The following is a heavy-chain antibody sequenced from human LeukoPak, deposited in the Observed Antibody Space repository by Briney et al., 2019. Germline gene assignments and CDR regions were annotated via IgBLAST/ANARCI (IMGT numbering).Heavy chain of an antibody. V-gene: IGHV3-15*01. D-gene: IGHD5-18*01. CDR2: IKSKTDGGTT. CDR1: GFTFRNAS. J-gene: IGHJ4*02. Sequence: GGSLRLSCAASGFTFRNASMSWVRQAPGKGLEWVGRIKSKTDGGTTDYAAPVKGRFTISRDDSKNTLYLQTNSLTTEDTAVYFCAHRDTTMVRVDYWGQGTLVTVSS. CDR3: AHRDTTMVRVDY.